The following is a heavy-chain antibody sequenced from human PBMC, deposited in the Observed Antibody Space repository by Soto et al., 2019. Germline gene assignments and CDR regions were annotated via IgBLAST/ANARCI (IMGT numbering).Heavy chain of an antibody. CDR2: VYYTGIA. D-gene: IGHD5-12*01. V-gene: IGHV4-59*08. CDR1: GGNLISYG. Sequence: SETLCLTRTVAGGNLISYGWGWIRQPPGKGLEWIGFVYYTGIARYNPSLKSRVTISVDTSKNQFSLKLTSVTAADTAIYYCARRIVSTETFDYWGQGTLVTVSS. J-gene: IGHJ4*02. CDR3: ARRIVSTETFDY.